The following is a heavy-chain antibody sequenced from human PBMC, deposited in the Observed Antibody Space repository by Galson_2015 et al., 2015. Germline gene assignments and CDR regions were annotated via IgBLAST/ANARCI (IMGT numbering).Heavy chain of an antibody. CDR2: INPEGGST. V-gene: IGHV1-46*01. CDR1: GYIFTSHY. J-gene: IGHJ4*02. Sequence: SVKVSCKASGYIFTSHYLSWVRQAPGQGLEWMGIINPEGGSTDYTQKFQGRVTMTRDTSMNTVYMQLSSLTYEDTAVYYCARSPGRTDYFDYWGQGTLVTASS. D-gene: IGHD4-17*01. CDR3: ARSPGRTDYFDY.